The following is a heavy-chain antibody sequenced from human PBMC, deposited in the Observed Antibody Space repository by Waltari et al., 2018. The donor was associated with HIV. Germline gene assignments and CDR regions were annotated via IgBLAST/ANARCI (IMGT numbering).Heavy chain of an antibody. CDR1: GGTFSSHS. CDR2: IIPLFRTV. CDR3: ARQHYYDSSGYEGSPFDP. Sequence: QVQLVQSGAEVKKPGSSVKVSCKVSGGTFSSHSVSWVRQAPGQGLKWLGTIIPLFRTVTYEKDPQDRLTITADDSTTTVYMQLSSLRSEDTATYFCARQHYYDSSGYEGSPFDPWGQGTLVTVSS. V-gene: IGHV1-69*18. J-gene: IGHJ5*02. D-gene: IGHD3-22*01.